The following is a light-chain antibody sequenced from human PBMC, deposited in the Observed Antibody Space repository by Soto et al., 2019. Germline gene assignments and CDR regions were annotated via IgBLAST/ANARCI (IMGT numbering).Light chain of an antibody. V-gene: IGKV4-1*01. J-gene: IGKJ4*01. CDR1: QIFLWSTNNKNY. Sequence: ILMTPPPYSLAVPLGERATITCQSSQIFLWSTNNKNYLAWYQQKPGQPPKLLIYWASTRESGVPDRFSGSGSGTDFTLTISSLQPEDFATYYCQQANSFPLTFGGGTKVDI. CDR3: QQANSFPLT. CDR2: WAS.